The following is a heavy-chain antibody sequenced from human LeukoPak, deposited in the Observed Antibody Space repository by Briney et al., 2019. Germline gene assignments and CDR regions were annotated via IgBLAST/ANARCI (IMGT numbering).Heavy chain of an antibody. V-gene: IGHV1-46*01. J-gene: IGHJ6*03. D-gene: IGHD6-6*01. CDR1: GYTFTSYY. Sequence: ASVKVSCKASGYTFTSYYMHWVRQAPGQGLEWMGIINPSGGSTSYAQKFQGRVTMTRDMSTSTVYMELSSLRSEDTAVYYCASGGPVAAQYYYYYYMDVWGKGTTVTVSS. CDR3: ASGGPVAAQYYYYYYMDV. CDR2: INPSGGST.